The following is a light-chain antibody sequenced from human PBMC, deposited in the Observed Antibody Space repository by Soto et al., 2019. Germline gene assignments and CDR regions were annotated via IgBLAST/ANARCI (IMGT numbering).Light chain of an antibody. J-gene: IGKJ5*01. CDR3: QQINSYPQIT. V-gene: IGKV1-9*01. CDR1: QGISSY. CDR2: AAS. Sequence: DIQLTQSPSFLSASVGDRVTITCRASQGISSYLAWYQQKPGKAPKLLIYAASTWQSGVPSRFIGGGSGTEFTLTISSLQQEDFATSYCQQINSYPQITFGQGTRLEIK.